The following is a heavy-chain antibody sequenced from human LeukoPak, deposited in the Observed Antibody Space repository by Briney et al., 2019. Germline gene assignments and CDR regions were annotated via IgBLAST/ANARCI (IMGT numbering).Heavy chain of an antibody. J-gene: IGHJ3*02. D-gene: IGHD2-15*01. V-gene: IGHV3-53*01. Sequence: GGSLRLSCAASGFTVSSNYMSWVRQAPGKGLEWVSVIYSGGSTYYPDSVKGRFTISRDNSKNTLYLQMNSLRAEDTAVYYCARGNRIGYCSGGSCYSGAFDIWGQGTMVTVSS. CDR1: GFTVSSNY. CDR2: IYSGGST. CDR3: ARGNRIGYCSGGSCYSGAFDI.